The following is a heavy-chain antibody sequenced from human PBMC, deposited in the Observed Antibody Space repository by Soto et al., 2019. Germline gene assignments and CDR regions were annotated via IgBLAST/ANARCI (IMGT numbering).Heavy chain of an antibody. D-gene: IGHD5-18*01. CDR3: AKDMYGYSLTFDY. Sequence: GGSLRLSCAASGFTFDDYAMHWVRQAPGKGLEWVSGISWNSGSIGYADSVKGRFTISRDNAKNSLYLQMNSLRAEDTALYYCAKDMYGYSLTFDYWGQGTLVTVSS. CDR1: GFTFDDYA. J-gene: IGHJ4*02. V-gene: IGHV3-9*01. CDR2: ISWNSGSI.